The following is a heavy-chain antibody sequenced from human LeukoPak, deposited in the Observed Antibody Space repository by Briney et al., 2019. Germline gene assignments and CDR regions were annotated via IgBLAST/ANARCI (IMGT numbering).Heavy chain of an antibody. CDR2: IFTGSLDGRT. J-gene: IGHJ4*02. CDR3: MTRGG. Sequence: PGESLTLSCAASGFRFTIDFMTWVRQPPGKGLEWLSIIFTGSLDGRTAHADSVNGRFTISRHNSANTLYLQMDSLRTEDTATYYSMTRGGWGPGTLVSVSS. D-gene: IGHD3-22*01. CDR1: GFRFTIDF. V-gene: IGHV3-53*01.